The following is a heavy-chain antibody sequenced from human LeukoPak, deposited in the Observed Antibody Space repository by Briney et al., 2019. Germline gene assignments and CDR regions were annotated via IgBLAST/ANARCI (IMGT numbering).Heavy chain of an antibody. J-gene: IGHJ4*02. CDR2: IWSDGSNT. V-gene: IGHV3-33*01. Sequence: GGSLRLSCAASGFTLSSYGMHWVRQAPGKGLEWVAAIWSDGSNTYYADSVKGRFTISRDNSKNTLYLQMNSLRAEDTAVYFCARDVCSSTSCSFGYWGQGTLVTVSS. CDR3: ARDVCSSTSCSFGY. D-gene: IGHD2-2*01. CDR1: GFTLSSYG.